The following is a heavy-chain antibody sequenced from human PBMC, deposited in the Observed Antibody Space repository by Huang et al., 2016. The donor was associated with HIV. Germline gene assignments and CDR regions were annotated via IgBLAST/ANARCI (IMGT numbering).Heavy chain of an antibody. CDR1: GFTFSTYS. V-gene: IGHV3-7*01. CDR3: ARLNWASDI. CDR2: INQDGSEK. Sequence: EVQLVESGGGLVQPGGSLRHSCAASGFTFSTYSMSWVRQAPGKGLEWVANINQDGSEKYYVDSVRGRFTISRDNAKNSLFLQLNSLRAEDTAVYYCARLNWASDIWGQGTMVTVSS. J-gene: IGHJ3*02.